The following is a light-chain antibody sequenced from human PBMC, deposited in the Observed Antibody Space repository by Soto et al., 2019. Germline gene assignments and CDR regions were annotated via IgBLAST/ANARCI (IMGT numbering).Light chain of an antibody. V-gene: IGKV3-11*01. Sequence: DIELTHSPATLSLSPGERATLSCRASQSVSSYLAWYQQKPGQAPRLLIYDASNRATGIPARFSGSGSGTDFTLTISSLEPEDFAVYYCQQRSNWQLTFGGGTKVDIK. CDR2: DAS. CDR1: QSVSSY. CDR3: QQRSNWQLT. J-gene: IGKJ4*01.